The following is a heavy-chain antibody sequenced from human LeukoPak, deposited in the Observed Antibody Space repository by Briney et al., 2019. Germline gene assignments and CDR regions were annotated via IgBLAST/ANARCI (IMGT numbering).Heavy chain of an antibody. CDR2: IYHSGST. CDR3: ATGITEAAPTH. D-gene: IGHD3-10*01. J-gene: IGHJ4*02. V-gene: IGHV4-30-2*01. CDR1: GVSISSGGYS. Sequence: SETLSLTCAASGVSISSGGYSWSWIRQPPGKGLEWIGYIYHSGSTYYNPSLKSRVTISVDRSKNQFSLKLSSVTAADTAVYYCATGITEAAPTHWGQGTLVTVSS.